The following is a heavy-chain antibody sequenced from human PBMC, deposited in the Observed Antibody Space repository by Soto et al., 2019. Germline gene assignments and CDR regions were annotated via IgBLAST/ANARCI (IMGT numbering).Heavy chain of an antibody. J-gene: IGHJ4*02. V-gene: IGHV4-38-2*02. CDR2: INHSGST. CDR3: GRSGDDYGSYIDY. CDR1: GYSINSGYY. D-gene: IGHD4-17*01. Sequence: PSETLSLTCTVSGYSINSGYYWGWSRQPPGKGLEWIGSINHSGSTYYNPSLRSRVTISVDTSKNQLSLKLSSVTAADTAVYYCGRSGDDYGSYIDYWGQGTLVTVSS.